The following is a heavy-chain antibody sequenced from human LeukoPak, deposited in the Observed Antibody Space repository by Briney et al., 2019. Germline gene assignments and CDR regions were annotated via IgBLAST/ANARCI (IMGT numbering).Heavy chain of an antibody. CDR3: ARSVSWGLLVRDDAFDI. V-gene: IGHV4-59*08. CDR2: IHYSGST. CDR1: GGSISSFH. Sequence: SETLTLTCTVSGGSISSFHWIWIRQPPGKGLEWIGYIHYSGSTNYNPSLKSRVTTSVDTSKKQFSLKLRSVTAADTAVYYCARSVSWGLLVRDDAFDIWGQGTMVTVSS. D-gene: IGHD2-21*01. J-gene: IGHJ3*02.